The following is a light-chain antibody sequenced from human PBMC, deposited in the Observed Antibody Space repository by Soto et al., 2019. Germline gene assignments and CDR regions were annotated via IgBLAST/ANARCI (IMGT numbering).Light chain of an antibody. CDR3: SSYTSSSTLV. CDR2: DVS. CDR1: SSDVGGYNY. Sequence: QSALTQPASVSGSPGPSITISCTGTSSDVGGYNYVSWYQQHPGKAPKLMIYDVSNRPSGVSNRFSGSKSGNTASLTISGLQAEDEADYYCSSYTSSSTLVFGTGTQLTVL. J-gene: IGLJ1*01. V-gene: IGLV2-14*01.